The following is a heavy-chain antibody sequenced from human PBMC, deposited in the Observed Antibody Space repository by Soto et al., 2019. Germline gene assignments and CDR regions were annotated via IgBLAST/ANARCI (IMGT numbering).Heavy chain of an antibody. CDR1: GGSFSGYY. D-gene: IGHD2-15*01. CDR3: ARGRYCTGGSCSTFDP. V-gene: IGHV4-34*01. CDR2: INHSGST. J-gene: IGHJ5*02. Sequence: PSETLSLTCAFYGGSFSGYYWSWIRQPPGKGLEWIGEINHSGSTNYNPSLKSRVTISVGTSKNQFSLKLSSATAADTAVYYCARGRYCTGGSCSTFDPWGQGTLVTVSS.